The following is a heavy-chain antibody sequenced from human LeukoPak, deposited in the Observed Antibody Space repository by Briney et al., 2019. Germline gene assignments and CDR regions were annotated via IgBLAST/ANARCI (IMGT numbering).Heavy chain of an antibody. Sequence: GGSLRLSCAASGFTFRNYVISWVRQAPGKGLEWVSVIYSGGSTYYADSVKGRFTISRDNSKNTVYLQMNSLRAEDTAVYYCARDSDTETGWYYYGMDVWGQGTTVTVSS. CDR2: IYSGGST. CDR1: GFTFRNYV. V-gene: IGHV3-53*01. J-gene: IGHJ6*02. CDR3: ARDSDTETGWYYYGMDV. D-gene: IGHD2-8*02.